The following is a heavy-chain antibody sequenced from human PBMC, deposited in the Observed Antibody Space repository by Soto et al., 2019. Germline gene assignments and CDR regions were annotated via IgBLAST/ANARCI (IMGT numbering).Heavy chain of an antibody. CDR3: VKEFRGAFDY. V-gene: IGHV3-53*01. CDR2: IFSGGNA. Sequence: HPGGSLSLSCAVSGVTVNSNFVSWVRQAPGKGLEWVSVIFSGGNADYADSVKGRFIMSRDISKNTLYLQMNSLRAEDTAVYFCVKEFRGAFDYWGQGTLVTVSS. J-gene: IGHJ4*02. CDR1: GVTVNSNF. D-gene: IGHD3-10*01.